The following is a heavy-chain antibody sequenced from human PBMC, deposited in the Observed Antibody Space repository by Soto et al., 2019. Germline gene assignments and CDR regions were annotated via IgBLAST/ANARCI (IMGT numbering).Heavy chain of an antibody. D-gene: IGHD3-10*01. V-gene: IGHV4-4*02. Sequence: QVQLQESGPGLVKPSGTLSLTCAVSGGSISSSNWWSWDRQTPGKGLEWIGEIYHSGSTNYNPSLKSRVTISVDKSTTQFSLKLSSASAADTAVYYCAGERAFGESSPGYYYYGMDVWGQGTTVTVSS. CDR1: GGSISSSNW. CDR3: AGERAFGESSPGYYYYGMDV. CDR2: IYHSGST. J-gene: IGHJ6*02.